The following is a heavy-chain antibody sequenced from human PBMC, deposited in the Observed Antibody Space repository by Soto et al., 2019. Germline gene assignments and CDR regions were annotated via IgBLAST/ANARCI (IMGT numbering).Heavy chain of an antibody. Sequence: GGSLRLSCAASGFTFSSYWRHWVRQAPGKGLEWVSTISWNSGRIGYADSVKGRFTISRDNAKNSLYLQMNSLRAEDTALYYCAKGYYYDSGYYFDYWGQGTLVTVS. V-gene: IGHV3-9*01. CDR2: ISWNSGRI. CDR1: GFTFSSYW. J-gene: IGHJ4*02. CDR3: AKGYYYDSGYYFDY. D-gene: IGHD3-22*01.